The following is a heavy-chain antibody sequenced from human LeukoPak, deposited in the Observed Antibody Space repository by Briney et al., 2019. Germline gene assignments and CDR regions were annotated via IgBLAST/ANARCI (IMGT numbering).Heavy chain of an antibody. CDR2: IYYSGST. D-gene: IGHD4-11*01. Sequence: PSETLSLTCTVSGGSISSGDYYWSWIRQPPGKGLEWIGYIYYSGSTYYNPSLKSRVTISVDTSKNQFSLKLNSVTAADTAVYYCARVPWRLQYFDYWGQGTLVTVSS. CDR3: ARVPWRLQYFDY. J-gene: IGHJ4*02. CDR1: GGSISSGDYY. V-gene: IGHV4-30-4*08.